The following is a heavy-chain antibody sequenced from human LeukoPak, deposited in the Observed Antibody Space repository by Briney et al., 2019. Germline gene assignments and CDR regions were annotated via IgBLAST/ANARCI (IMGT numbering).Heavy chain of an antibody. V-gene: IGHV1-8*03. J-gene: IGHJ4*02. CDR1: GYTFTSYD. Sequence: GASVKVSCKASGYTFTSYDINWVRQATGQGLEWMGWMNPNSGNTGYAQKFQGRVTITRNTSISTAYMELSSLRSEDTAVYYCARTTVGERSGWYNLPQYYFDYWGQGTLVTVSS. CDR3: ARTTVGERSGWYNLPQYYFDY. CDR2: MNPNSGNT. D-gene: IGHD6-19*01.